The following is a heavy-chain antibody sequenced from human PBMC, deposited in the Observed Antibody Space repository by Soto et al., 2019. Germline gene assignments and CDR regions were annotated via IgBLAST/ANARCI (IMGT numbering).Heavy chain of an antibody. CDR3: ARDLYERALDV. V-gene: IGHV3-53*01. CDR1: CFLVRNNY. J-gene: IGHJ3*01. Sequence: GGSLRLSCTASCFLVRNNYMTWVRQAPGMGLEWVSAMYSDGMTFYAESVKGRFIISRDKTDNTLYLQMNSLRAEDTALYYCARDLYERALDVGGQGTVVT. CDR2: MYSDGMT. D-gene: IGHD3-16*01.